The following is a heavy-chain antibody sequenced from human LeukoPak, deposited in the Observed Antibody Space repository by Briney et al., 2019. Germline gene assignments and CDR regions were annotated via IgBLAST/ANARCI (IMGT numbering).Heavy chain of an antibody. D-gene: IGHD3-10*01. V-gene: IGHV3-23*01. CDR3: ARDLVWDFDY. CDR2: ISGSGGST. CDR1: GFTFSSYG. Sequence: GGTLRLSCAASGFTFSSYGMSWVRQAPGKGLEWVSAISGSGGSTYYADSVKGRFTISRDNSKNTLYLQMNSLRAEDTALYYCARDLVWDFDYWGQGTLVTVSS. J-gene: IGHJ4*02.